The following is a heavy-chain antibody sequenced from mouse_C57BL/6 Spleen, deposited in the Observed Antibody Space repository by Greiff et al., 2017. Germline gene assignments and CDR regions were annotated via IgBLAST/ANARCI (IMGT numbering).Heavy chain of an antibody. CDR3: AREEVYYDCGTGFDY. J-gene: IGHJ2*01. CDR2: IYPGSGST. D-gene: IGHD2-4*01. CDR1: GYTFTSYW. Sequence: QVQLQQPGAELVKPGASVKMSCKASGYTFTSYWITWVKQRPGQGLEWIGDIYPGSGSTNYNEKFKSKATLTVDTSSGTAYMQLSSLTSEDSAVYYCAREEVYYDCGTGFDYWGQGTTLTVSS. V-gene: IGHV1-55*01.